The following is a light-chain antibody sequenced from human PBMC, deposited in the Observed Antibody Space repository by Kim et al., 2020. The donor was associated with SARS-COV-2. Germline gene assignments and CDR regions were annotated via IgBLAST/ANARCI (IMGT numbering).Light chain of an antibody. Sequence: ASVRDRVTITCRASQTITTWLAWYQPKPGKAPNLLIYEVSTLEDGVPSRFSGGGSGTEFTLTIASLQPDDFATYYCQQYHTFPWTFGQGTKVDIK. CDR3: QQYHTFPWT. CDR1: QTITTW. J-gene: IGKJ1*01. CDR2: EVS. V-gene: IGKV1-5*01.